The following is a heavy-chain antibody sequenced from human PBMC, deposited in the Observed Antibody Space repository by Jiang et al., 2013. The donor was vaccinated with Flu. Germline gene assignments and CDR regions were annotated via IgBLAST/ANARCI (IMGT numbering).Heavy chain of an antibody. D-gene: IGHD2-15*01. CDR3: ARLPPLYCGGPNCYSPFDY. CDR1: GDSIRSDY. J-gene: IGHJ4*02. CDR2: IHYSGST. Sequence: GLVKPSETLSLTCSVSGDSIRSDYWSWIRQPPGGGLEMVGYIHYSGSTTYNPSLKGRVTISVDTSKNQFSLRLSSVTAADTAVYYCARLPPLYCGGPNCYSPFDYWGQGTLVTVSS. V-gene: IGHV4-59*08.